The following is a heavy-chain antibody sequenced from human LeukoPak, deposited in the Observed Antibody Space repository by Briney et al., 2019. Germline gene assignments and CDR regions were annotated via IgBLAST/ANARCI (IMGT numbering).Heavy chain of an antibody. CDR3: VRGGAGEGYCSSTRCCGHDY. J-gene: IGHJ4*02. CDR1: GYTFTGYY. Sequence: ASVKVSCKASGYTFTGYYMHWVRQAPGQGLEWMGWINPNSGGTNFAQKFQGRVTMTRDTSISAVYMELSRLRSDDTAVYYCVRGGAGEGYCSSTRCCGHDYWGQGTLVTVSS. V-gene: IGHV1-2*02. D-gene: IGHD2-2*01. CDR2: INPNSGGT.